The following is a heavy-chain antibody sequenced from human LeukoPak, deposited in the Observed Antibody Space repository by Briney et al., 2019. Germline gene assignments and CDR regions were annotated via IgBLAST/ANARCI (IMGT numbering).Heavy chain of an antibody. Sequence: QAGGSLRLSCAASGFTFSSYAMSWVRQAPRKGLEWVSAISGSGGSTYYADSVKGRFTISRDNSKNTLYLQMNSLRAEDTAVYYYAKGVVRLSRPLDYWGQGTLVTVSS. CDR3: AKGVVRLSRPLDY. V-gene: IGHV3-23*01. CDR2: ISGSGGST. J-gene: IGHJ4*02. D-gene: IGHD6-6*01. CDR1: GFTFSSYA.